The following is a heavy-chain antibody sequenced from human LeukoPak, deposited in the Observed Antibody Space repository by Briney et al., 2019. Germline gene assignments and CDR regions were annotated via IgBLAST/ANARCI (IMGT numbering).Heavy chain of an antibody. J-gene: IGHJ4*02. CDR2: IYYSGST. V-gene: IGHV4-59*01. CDR3: ARDSREGASYSSSWYYFDY. CDR1: GVSISSYY. Sequence: SETLSLTCTVSGVSISSYYWSWIRQPPGKGLEWIGYIYYSGSTNYNPSLKSRVTISVDTSKNQFSLKLSSVTAADTAVYYCARDSREGASYSSSWYYFDYWGQGTLVTVSS. D-gene: IGHD6-13*01.